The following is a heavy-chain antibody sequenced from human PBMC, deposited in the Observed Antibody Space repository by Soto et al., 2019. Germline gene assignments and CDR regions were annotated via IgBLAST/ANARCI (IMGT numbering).Heavy chain of an antibody. CDR1: GGSFSRQD. D-gene: IGHD3-16*01. Sequence: QVQLVQSGAEVKKPGSSVKVSCTASGGSFSRQDVNWVRQAPGQGLAWMGGIIPIFGTVNYAQRFQDRVTITADESKSTIYLELSSLRSADSAVYYCARRGDFGNYVFDYWGQGTLVTVSS. J-gene: IGHJ4*02. CDR3: ARRGDFGNYVFDY. CDR2: IIPIFGTV. V-gene: IGHV1-69*01.